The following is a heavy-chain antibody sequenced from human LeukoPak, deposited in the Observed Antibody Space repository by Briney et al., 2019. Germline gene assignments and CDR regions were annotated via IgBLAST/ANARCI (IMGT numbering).Heavy chain of an antibody. V-gene: IGHV3-30-3*01. J-gene: IGHJ6*02. CDR3: ARDGAVASNCYYYGMDV. D-gene: IGHD6-19*01. CDR1: GFTFSSYA. CDR2: ISYDGSNK. Sequence: PGGSLRLSCAASGFTFSSYAMHWVRQAPGKGLEWVAVISYDGSNKYYADSVKGRFTISRDNSKNTLYPQMNSLRAEDTAVYYCARDGAVASNCYYYGMDVWGQGTTVTVSS.